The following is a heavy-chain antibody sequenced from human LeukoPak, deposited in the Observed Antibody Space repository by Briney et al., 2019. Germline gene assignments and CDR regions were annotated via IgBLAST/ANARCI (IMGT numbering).Heavy chain of an antibody. CDR3: ARGPGAFDI. CDR2: IYHSGST. V-gene: IGHV4-30-2*01. J-gene: IGHJ3*02. Sequence: SETLSLTCAVSGGSISSGGYSWSWIRQPPGKGLEWIGYIYHSGSTYYNPSLKSRVTISVDRSKNQFSLKLSSVTAADTAVYYCARGPGAFDIWGQGTTVTVSS. CDR1: GGSISSGGYS.